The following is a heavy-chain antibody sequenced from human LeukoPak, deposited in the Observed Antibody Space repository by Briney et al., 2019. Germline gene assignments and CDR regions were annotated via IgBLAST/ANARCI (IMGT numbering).Heavy chain of an antibody. J-gene: IGHJ6*03. CDR3: AREYGSGSYNYYYYYMDV. CDR1: GYTFTSYG. V-gene: IGHV1-18*01. Sequence: ASVKVSCKASGYTFTSYGISWVRQAPGQGLEWIGWISAYNGNTNYAQKLQGRVTMTTDTSTSTAYMELRSLRSDDTAVYYCAREYGSGSYNYYYYYMDVWGKGTTVTVSS. CDR2: ISAYNGNT. D-gene: IGHD3-10*01.